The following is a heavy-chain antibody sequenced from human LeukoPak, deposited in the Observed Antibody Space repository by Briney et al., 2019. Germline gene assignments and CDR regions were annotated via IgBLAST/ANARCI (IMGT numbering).Heavy chain of an antibody. CDR1: GGSISSGSYY. D-gene: IGHD2-2*02. CDR2: IYTSGST. Sequence: PSQTLSLTCTVSGGSISSGSYYWSWIRQPAGKGLEWIGRIYTSGSTNYNPSLKSRVTISVDTSKNQFSLKLSSVTAADTAVYYWAREGGGGYCSSTSCYIVSYYYYYMDVWGKGTTVTVSS. J-gene: IGHJ6*03. V-gene: IGHV4-61*02. CDR3: AREGGGGYCSSTSCYIVSYYYYYMDV.